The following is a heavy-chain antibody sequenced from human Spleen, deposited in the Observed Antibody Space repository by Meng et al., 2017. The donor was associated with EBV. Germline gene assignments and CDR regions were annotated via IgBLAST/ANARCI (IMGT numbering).Heavy chain of an antibody. D-gene: IGHD2-21*01. CDR3: ARGNGAYCGGSGCIDL. V-gene: IGHV4-34*01. J-gene: IGHJ2*01. Sequence: GQLNEWEAGLVKQVVYRSLTCAAYAGALSAYYWSWIRQHPGKGLEWIGEINHSGSTNYNPSLKSRVTISVDTSKTKFSLKLRSVTAADTAVDYCARGNGAYCGGSGCIDLWGRGTLVTVSS. CDR2: INHSGST. CDR1: AGALSAYY.